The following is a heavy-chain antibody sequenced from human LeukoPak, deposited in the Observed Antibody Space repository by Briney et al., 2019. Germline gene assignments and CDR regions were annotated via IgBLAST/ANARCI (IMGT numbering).Heavy chain of an antibody. D-gene: IGHD3-3*01. Sequence: GGSLRLSCAASGFTFSSYGMHWVRQAPGKGLEWVANIKQDGSEKYYVDSVKGRFTISRDNAKNSLYLQMNSLRAEDTAVYYCARDTSLNDFWSGYFDYWGQGTLVTVSS. CDR2: IKQDGSEK. CDR1: GFTFSSYG. J-gene: IGHJ4*02. CDR3: ARDTSLNDFWSGYFDY. V-gene: IGHV3-7*01.